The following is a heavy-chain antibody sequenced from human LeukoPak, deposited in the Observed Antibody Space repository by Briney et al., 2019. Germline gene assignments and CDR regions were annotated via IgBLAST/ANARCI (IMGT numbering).Heavy chain of an antibody. V-gene: IGHV4-39*07. D-gene: IGHD2-21*02. CDR1: GDSISSSSSY. CDR3: ARDYLIVVVTASIFDY. CDR2: IYYSGST. J-gene: IGHJ4*02. Sequence: SETLSLTCTVSGDSISSSSSYWGWIRQPPGEGLEWIGSIYYSGSTYYNPSLKSRVTISIDTSKNQFSLKLSSVTAADTAVYYCARDYLIVVVTASIFDYWGQGTLVTVSS.